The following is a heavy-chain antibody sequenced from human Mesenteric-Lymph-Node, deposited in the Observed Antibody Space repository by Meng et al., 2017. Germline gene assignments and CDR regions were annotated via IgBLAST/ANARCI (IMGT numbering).Heavy chain of an antibody. J-gene: IGHJ6*02. D-gene: IGHD5-12*01. CDR2: IYSGGST. V-gene: IGHV3-66*02. CDR1: GFTVSSNY. Sequence: GESLKISCAASGFTVSSNYMSWVRQAPGKGLEWVSVIYSGGSTYYADSVKGRFTISRDNSKNTLYLQMNSLRAEDTAVYYCARRPHIVATLDYYYYGMDVWGQGTTVTVSS. CDR3: ARRPHIVATLDYYYYGMDV.